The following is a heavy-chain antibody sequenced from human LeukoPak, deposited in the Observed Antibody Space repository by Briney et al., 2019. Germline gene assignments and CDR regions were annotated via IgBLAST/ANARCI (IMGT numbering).Heavy chain of an antibody. V-gene: IGHV3-33*01. CDR2: IWYDGSNK. Sequence: PGRSLRLSCAASGFTFSSYGMHWVRQAPGKGLEWVAVIWYDGSNKYYADSVKGRFTISRDNSKNTLYLQMNSLRAEDTAVYYCARDVYSSGWYYYYGMDVWGQGTTVTVSS. CDR1: GFTFSSYG. D-gene: IGHD6-19*01. CDR3: ARDVYSSGWYYYYGMDV. J-gene: IGHJ6*02.